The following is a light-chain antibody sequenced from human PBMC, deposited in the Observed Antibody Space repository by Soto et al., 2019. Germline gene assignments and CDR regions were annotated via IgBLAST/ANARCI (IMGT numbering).Light chain of an antibody. Sequence: NFMLTQPHSVSESPVKTVTISCTRSSGSIASNYVQWYQQRPGRAPTTVIYEDKQRPSGVPDRFSGSTDGSSNSASLTISGLQTEDEGDYYCQSYESSTVVFGGGTKLTVL. CDR3: QSYESSTVV. CDR1: SGSIASNY. J-gene: IGLJ2*01. CDR2: EDK. V-gene: IGLV6-57*04.